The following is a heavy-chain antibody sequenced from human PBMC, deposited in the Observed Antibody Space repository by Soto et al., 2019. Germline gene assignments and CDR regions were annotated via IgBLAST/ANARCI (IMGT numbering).Heavy chain of an antibody. CDR2: ISGSGGDT. CDR3: AKDSKKQNYYDSSAYSLFDY. CDR1: GFTFSSYA. D-gene: IGHD3-22*01. Sequence: GSLRLSCAASGFTFSSYAMSWVRQAPGKGLEWVSGISGSGGDTYYADSVKGRFTVSRDNSKNTLYLQMNSLRAEDTAVYYCAKDSKKQNYYDSSAYSLFDYWGQGTLVTVSS. V-gene: IGHV3-23*01. J-gene: IGHJ4*02.